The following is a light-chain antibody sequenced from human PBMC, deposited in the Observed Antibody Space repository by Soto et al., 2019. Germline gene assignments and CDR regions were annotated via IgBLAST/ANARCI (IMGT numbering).Light chain of an antibody. Sequence: DIQMTQSPSSLSVAVGDRVAITCRASQRISTSLNWYQQRPGKSPELLIYGASDLQSGAPSRFSDFGSGTDFTLIISNMQPEDFATYYCQQSYSMPPTFGGGTKVEIK. CDR3: QQSYSMPPT. CDR1: QRISTS. CDR2: GAS. J-gene: IGKJ4*01. V-gene: IGKV1-39*01.